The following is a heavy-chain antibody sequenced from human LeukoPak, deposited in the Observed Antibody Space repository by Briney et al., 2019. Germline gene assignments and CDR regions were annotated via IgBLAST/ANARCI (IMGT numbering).Heavy chain of an antibody. D-gene: IGHD4-17*01. J-gene: IGHJ4*02. CDR3: ARTTSLTASGYDY. Sequence: GASVKVSCTPSGYTFTSYHINWVRQAPGQGLEWMGWMNPYSGDRGYAQKFQGRVSITSDTSISTAYMELSSLRSEDTAVYFCARTTSLTASGYDYWGQGTLVTVSS. V-gene: IGHV1-8*03. CDR1: GYTFTSYH. CDR2: MNPYSGDR.